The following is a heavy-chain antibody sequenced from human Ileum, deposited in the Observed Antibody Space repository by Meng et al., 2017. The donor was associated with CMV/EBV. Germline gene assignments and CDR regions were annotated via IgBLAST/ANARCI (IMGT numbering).Heavy chain of an antibody. CDR3: ARVGGITITMVRGVWFDP. J-gene: IGHJ5*02. CDR2: INHSGST. D-gene: IGHD3-10*01. CDR1: GSFRGYY. Sequence: GSFRGYYWSWIRPPPGKGLEWIGEINHSGSTNYNPSLKSRVTISVDTSKNQFSLKLSSVTAADTAVYYCARVGGITITMVRGVWFDPWGQGTLVTVSS. V-gene: IGHV4-34*01.